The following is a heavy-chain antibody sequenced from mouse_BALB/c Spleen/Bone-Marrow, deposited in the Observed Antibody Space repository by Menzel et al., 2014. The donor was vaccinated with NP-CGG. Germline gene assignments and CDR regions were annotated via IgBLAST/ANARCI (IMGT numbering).Heavy chain of an antibody. Sequence: HRGGSLILSCAISEFTFTDYYMSWVRQPPGKALEWLGFIRNKANGYTTEYSASVQGRFTISRDNSQSIRYLQMNTLRAEDSATYYCARDEHYDIYWYFYVCGDTATVTIYS. D-gene: IGHD1-1*01. CDR3: ARDEHYDIYWYFYV. CDR2: IRNKANGYTT. CDR1: EFTFTDYY. V-gene: IGHV7-3*02. J-gene: IGHJ1*01.